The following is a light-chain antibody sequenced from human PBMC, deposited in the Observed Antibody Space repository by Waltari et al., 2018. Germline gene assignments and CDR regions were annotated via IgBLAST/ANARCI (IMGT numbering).Light chain of an antibody. J-gene: IGKJ1*01. V-gene: IGKV2-30*01. CDR1: QTLVSSNGNTY. CDR2: TVS. CDR3: MQATYWPWT. Sequence: AVLTQSPPSLPVTLGQPASISCRSSQTLVSSNGNTYLRWYQQRPGQSPRRLIYTVSDRDSGVPDRFSGSGSDADFTLTISRVEAEDVGVYYCMQATYWPWTFGQGTKVEIK.